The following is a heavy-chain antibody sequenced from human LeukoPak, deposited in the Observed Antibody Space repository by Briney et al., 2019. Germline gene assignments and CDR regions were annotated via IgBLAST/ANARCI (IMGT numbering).Heavy chain of an antibody. V-gene: IGHV1-46*01. CDR3: ARGLYSGWYVY. J-gene: IGHJ4*02. CDR1: GYIFTSYH. D-gene: IGHD6-19*01. Sequence: ASVKVSCKASGYIFTSYHMHWLRQAPGQGLEWMGIINPNSGSASYAQEFQGRVTMTRDASTSTVYMELSSLRSQDTAVYYCARGLYSGWYVYWGQGTLVTVSS. CDR2: INPNSGSA.